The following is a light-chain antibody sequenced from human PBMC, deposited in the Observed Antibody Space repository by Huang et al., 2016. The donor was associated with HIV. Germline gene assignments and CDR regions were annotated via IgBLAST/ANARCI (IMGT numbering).Light chain of an antibody. CDR3: QQSYSTPRT. J-gene: IGKJ3*01. Sequence: DIQMTQSPSSLSTSVGDRVTITCRASQSISSYLNWYQQKAGEAPKILIYAASSLQSGVPSRFSVSGSGTDFTLTISSLQPEDFATYYCQQSYSTPRTFGPGTKVDIK. CDR1: QSISSY. CDR2: AAS. V-gene: IGKV1-39*01.